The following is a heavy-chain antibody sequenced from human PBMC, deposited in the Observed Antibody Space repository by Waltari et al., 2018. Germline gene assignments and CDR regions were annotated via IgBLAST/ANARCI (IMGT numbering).Heavy chain of an antibody. J-gene: IGHJ4*02. D-gene: IGHD6-13*01. CDR2: INHSGST. CDR3: ARGKLRLSVYAAAPAPSY. Sequence: QVQLQQWGAGLLKPSETLSLTCAVYGGSFSGYYWSWIRQPPGKGLEWIGEINHSGSTNYNPSLKSRVTISVDTSKNQFSLKLSSVTAADTAVYYCARGKLRLSVYAAAPAPSYWGQGTLVIVSS. V-gene: IGHV4-34*01. CDR1: GGSFSGYY.